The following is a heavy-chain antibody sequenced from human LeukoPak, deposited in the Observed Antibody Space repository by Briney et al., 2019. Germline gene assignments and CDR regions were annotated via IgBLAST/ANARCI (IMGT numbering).Heavy chain of an antibody. D-gene: IGHD3-22*01. V-gene: IGHV4-34*01. CDR3: ARRGHNRYYYDSSGYHKAFDI. J-gene: IGHJ3*02. CDR1: GGSFSGYY. CDR2: INHSGST. Sequence: SETLSLTCAVYGGSFSGYYWSWIRQPPGKGLEWIGEINHSGSTNYNPSLKSRVTISVDTSTNQFSLKLSSVTAADTAVYYCARRGHNRYYYDSSGYHKAFDIWGQGTMVTVSS.